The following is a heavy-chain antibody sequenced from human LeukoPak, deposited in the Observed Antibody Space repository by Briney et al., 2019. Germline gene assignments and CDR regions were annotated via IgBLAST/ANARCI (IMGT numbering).Heavy chain of an antibody. CDR1: GFTFSSYG. V-gene: IGHV3-21*05. Sequence: PGGSLRLSCAGSGFTFSSYGMNWVRQAQGKGLEGGCFISRRSDDINYADFVKGRFTISRDNAKNSLCLQMTSLRAEDTAVYYCARYFDTSGYPYYVDYWGRGALVTVSS. CDR3: ARYFDTSGYPYYVDY. J-gene: IGHJ4*02. D-gene: IGHD3-22*01. CDR2: ISRRSDDI.